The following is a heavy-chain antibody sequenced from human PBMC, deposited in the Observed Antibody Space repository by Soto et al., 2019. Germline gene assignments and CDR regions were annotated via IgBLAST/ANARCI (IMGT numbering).Heavy chain of an antibody. CDR3: TRAAWFPYLSFY. J-gene: IGHJ4*02. CDR2: ISSSGSTA. Sequence: GGSLRLSCAASGFTFSRFELHWVRQAPGKGLEWISYISSSGSTAYYASSVEGRFTISRDNANNSVYLQMDSLRAEDAALYYCTRAAWFPYLSFYWGQGALVTVSS. D-gene: IGHD3-10*01. CDR1: GFTFSRFE. V-gene: IGHV3-48*03.